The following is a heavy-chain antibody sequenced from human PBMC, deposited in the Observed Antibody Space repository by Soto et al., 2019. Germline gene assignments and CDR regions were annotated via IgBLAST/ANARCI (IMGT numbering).Heavy chain of an antibody. J-gene: IGHJ4*02. CDR2: INAGNGNT. D-gene: IGHD6-13*01. CDR3: ARELIAAAGAFGY. V-gene: IGHV1-3*01. CDR1: GYTFTSYA. Sequence: ASVKVSCKASGYTFTSYAMHWVRQAPGQRLEWMGWINAGNGNTKYSQKFQGRVTITRDTSASTAYMELSSLRSEDTAVYYCARELIAAAGAFGYWGQGTLVTVSS.